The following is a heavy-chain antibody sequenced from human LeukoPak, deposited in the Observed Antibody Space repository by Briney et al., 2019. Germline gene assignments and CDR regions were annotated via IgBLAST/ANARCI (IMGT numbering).Heavy chain of an antibody. V-gene: IGHV4-30-4*01. CDR3: ARVYSYVSFYYFDY. J-gene: IGHJ4*02. D-gene: IGHD5-18*01. CDR2: ICYSGST. CDR1: GGSISSGGYY. Sequence: SETLSLTCTVSGGSISSGGYYWGWMRQPPGKGLESIVYICYSGSTYYNPALRSRVTTSENTPKKQFFLKLSSMTAADTAVYYCARVYSYVSFYYFDYWGQGSLVSVSS.